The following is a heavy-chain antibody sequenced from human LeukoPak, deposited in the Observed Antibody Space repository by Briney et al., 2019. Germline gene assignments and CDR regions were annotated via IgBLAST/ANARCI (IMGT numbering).Heavy chain of an antibody. CDR2: IIPILGIA. V-gene: IGHV1-69*04. D-gene: IGHD3-10*01. J-gene: IGHJ1*01. CDR3: ATAAWFGDYLEYFQH. Sequence: SVKVSCKASGGTFSSYAISWVRQAPGQGLEWMGRIIPILGIANYAQKFQGRVTITADKSTSTAYMELSSLRSEDTAVYYCATAAWFGDYLEYFQHWGQGTLVTVSS. CDR1: GGTFSSYA.